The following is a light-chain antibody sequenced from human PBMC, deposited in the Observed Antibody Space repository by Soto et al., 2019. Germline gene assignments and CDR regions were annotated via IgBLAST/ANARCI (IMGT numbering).Light chain of an antibody. Sequence: EIVLTQSPATLSLSPGEIATLSCRASQMVSSDLAWYQQKPGQAPRLLIYDASNRATGIPARFSGSGSGTDFTLTISRLESEDFAVYYCQQRSNWPRTFAPGTKVDIK. CDR3: QQRSNWPRT. V-gene: IGKV3-11*01. J-gene: IGKJ3*01. CDR1: QMVSSD. CDR2: DAS.